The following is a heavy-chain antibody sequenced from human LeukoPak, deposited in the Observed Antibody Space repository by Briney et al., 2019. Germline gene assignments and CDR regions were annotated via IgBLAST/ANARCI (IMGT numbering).Heavy chain of an antibody. V-gene: IGHV3-48*01. CDR2: ISSLRGTI. J-gene: IGHJ3*02. Sequence: GGSLRLSCAASGFTFSSYSMNWVRQAPGEGLEGVSYISSLRGTIYYADSVKGRFTISRDNYKNTLYLEKNSVRAEERAVYYCARRGIAAAGTPWNAFDIWGQGTMVTVSS. D-gene: IGHD6-13*01. CDR1: GFTFSSYS. CDR3: ARRGIAAAGTPWNAFDI.